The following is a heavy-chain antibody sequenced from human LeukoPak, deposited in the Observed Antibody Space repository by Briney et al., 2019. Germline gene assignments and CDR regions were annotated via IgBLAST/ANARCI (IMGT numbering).Heavy chain of an antibody. D-gene: IGHD5-18*01. J-gene: IGHJ5*02. Sequence: PSETLSLTCAVYGGSFSGYYWSWIRQPPGRGLGWVSAISGSGGSTHYADSVKGRFTISRDNSKNTLYLQMNSLRADDTAVYYCVRGYSYGWFDPWGQGTLVTVSS. CDR1: GGSFSGYY. V-gene: IGHV3-23*01. CDR2: ISGSGGST. CDR3: VRGYSYGWFDP.